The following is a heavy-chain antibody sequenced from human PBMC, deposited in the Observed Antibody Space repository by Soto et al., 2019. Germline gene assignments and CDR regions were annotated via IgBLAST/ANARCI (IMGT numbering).Heavy chain of an antibody. J-gene: IGHJ4*02. CDR1: GFTFGSYA. CDR3: AKWLRGGSYYCDF. V-gene: IGHV3-23*01. D-gene: IGHD3-10*01. CDR2: VQSNHVT. Sequence: GSLRLSFQVSGFTFGSYAMSWVRQAPGKGLEWVALVQSNHVTYYADSVRGRFTVSRDNSKNTLYLQMDSLRVEDTALYYCAKWLRGGSYYCDFWGQGAMVTVSS.